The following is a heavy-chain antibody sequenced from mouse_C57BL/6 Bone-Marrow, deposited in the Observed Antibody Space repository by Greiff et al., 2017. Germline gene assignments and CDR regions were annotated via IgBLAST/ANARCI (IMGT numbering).Heavy chain of an antibody. J-gene: IGHJ1*03. Sequence: VQLQQSGAELVRPGASVKLSCTASGFNIKDDYMHWVKRRPEQGLVGIGWMDPENGDTEYASKFQGKATITADTSSNTAYLQVSSLTSEDTAVYYCTFFSYYGSSYWYFDVWGTGTTVTVSS. CDR2: MDPENGDT. CDR3: TFFSYYGSSYWYFDV. CDR1: GFNIKDDY. D-gene: IGHD1-1*01. V-gene: IGHV14-4*01.